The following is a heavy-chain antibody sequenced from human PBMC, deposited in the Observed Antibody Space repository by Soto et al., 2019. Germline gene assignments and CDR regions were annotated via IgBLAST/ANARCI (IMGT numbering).Heavy chain of an antibody. CDR2: ISSSSSYT. V-gene: IGHV3-11*06. D-gene: IGHD1-7*01. Sequence: LILSFAASGFTFSDYYMSWIRQAPGKGLEWVSYISSSSSYTNYADSVKGRFTISRDNAKNSLYLQMNSLRAEDTAVYYCARELPPINARDRWVVTGTHYFDYWGQGTLVTVSS. J-gene: IGHJ4*02. CDR1: GFTFSDYY. CDR3: ARELPPINARDRWVVTGTHYFDY.